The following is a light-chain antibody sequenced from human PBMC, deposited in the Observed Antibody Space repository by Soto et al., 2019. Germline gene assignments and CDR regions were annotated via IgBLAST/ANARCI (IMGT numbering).Light chain of an antibody. J-gene: IGKJ4*01. CDR2: AAS. Sequence: DIQMTQSPSSLSASVGDEVTITCRASQTSMTYLNWYQQKPGKAPKLLIYAASSLQSRVPSNFSGSGSGTDFTLTISSLQPEDFATYYCQQSYSTPLTFGGGTKVDIK. CDR1: QTSMTY. V-gene: IGKV1-39*01. CDR3: QQSYSTPLT.